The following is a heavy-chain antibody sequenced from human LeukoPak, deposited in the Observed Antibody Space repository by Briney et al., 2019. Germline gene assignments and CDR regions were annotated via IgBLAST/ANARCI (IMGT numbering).Heavy chain of an antibody. CDR3: ARGFQEYI. Sequence: ETLSLTCTVSGGSISSSSYYWGWIRQPPGKGLEWVSYISSSSSTIYYADSVKGRFTISRDNAKNSLYLQMNSLRAEDTAVYYCARGFQEYIWGQGTLVTVSS. D-gene: IGHD1-1*01. CDR2: ISSSSSTI. V-gene: IGHV3-48*04. CDR1: GGSISSSS. J-gene: IGHJ4*02.